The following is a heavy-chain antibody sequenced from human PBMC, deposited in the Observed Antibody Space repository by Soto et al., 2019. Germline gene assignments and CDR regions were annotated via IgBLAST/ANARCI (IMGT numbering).Heavy chain of an antibody. CDR2: ISSNGGST. Sequence: HPGGSLRLSCSAAVFTFSSYAMQWVRQAPGKGLEYVSAISSNGGSTYYADSVKGRLTISRDNSKNTLYLQMSSLRAEDTAVYYCLSGSYFRFPDAFDIWGQGTMVTVSS. CDR1: VFTFSSYA. J-gene: IGHJ3*02. CDR3: LSGSYFRFPDAFDI. V-gene: IGHV3-64D*06. D-gene: IGHD1-26*01.